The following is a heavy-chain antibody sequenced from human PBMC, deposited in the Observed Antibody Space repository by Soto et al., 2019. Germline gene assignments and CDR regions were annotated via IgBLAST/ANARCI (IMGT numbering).Heavy chain of an antibody. V-gene: IGHV3-23*01. J-gene: IGHJ4*02. D-gene: IGHD6-13*01. CDR1: GFTFSSYA. Sequence: PGGSLRLSCAASGFTFSSYAMSWVRQAPGKGLEWVSLISGSGGGTYYADSVKGRFTISRDNSKNTLDLQMNSLRAEDTAVYYCARRSSSWYFDYWGQGTLVTVSS. CDR2: ISGSGGGT. CDR3: ARRSSSWYFDY.